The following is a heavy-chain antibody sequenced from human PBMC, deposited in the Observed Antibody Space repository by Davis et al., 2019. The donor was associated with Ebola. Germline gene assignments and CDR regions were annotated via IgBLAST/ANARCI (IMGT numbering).Heavy chain of an antibody. Sequence: SVKVSCKASGGAFSSYAISWVRQAPGQGLEWMGGIIPIFGTANYAQKFQGRVTITADESTSTAYMELSSLRSEDTAVYYCARGLYGDYPFDYWGQGTLVTVSS. CDR1: GGAFSSYA. V-gene: IGHV1-69*13. CDR3: ARGLYGDYPFDY. D-gene: IGHD4-17*01. CDR2: IIPIFGTA. J-gene: IGHJ4*02.